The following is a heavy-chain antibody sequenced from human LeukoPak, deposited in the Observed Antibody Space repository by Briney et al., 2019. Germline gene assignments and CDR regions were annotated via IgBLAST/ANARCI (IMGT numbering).Heavy chain of an antibody. D-gene: IGHD6-6*01. CDR2: ISGSGGST. V-gene: IGHV3-23*01. CDR1: GGSISSYY. J-gene: IGHJ4*02. CDR3: AKADSSSSYLDY. Sequence: ETLSLTCTVSGGSISSYYWSWVRQAPGKGLEWVSAISGSGGSTYYADSVKGRFTISRDNSKNTLYLQMNSLRAEDTAVYYCAKADSSSSYLDYWGQGTLVTVSS.